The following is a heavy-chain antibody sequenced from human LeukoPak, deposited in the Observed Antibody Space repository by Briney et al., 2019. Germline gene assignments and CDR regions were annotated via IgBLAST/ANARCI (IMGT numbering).Heavy chain of an antibody. Sequence: SETLSLTCTVSGASINNYYWSWIRQPPGKGLEWIGHISYSGNTNYNPSLKSRVTISVDTSKNQFSLKLTSVTAADTAVYYCARLNGGTLGYWGQGTLVAVSS. CDR3: ARLNGGTLGY. CDR1: GASINNYY. D-gene: IGHD3-16*01. CDR2: ISYSGNT. V-gene: IGHV4-59*01. J-gene: IGHJ4*02.